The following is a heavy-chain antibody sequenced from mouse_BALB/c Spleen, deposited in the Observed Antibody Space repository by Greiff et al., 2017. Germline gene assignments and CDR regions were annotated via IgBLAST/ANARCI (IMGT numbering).Heavy chain of an antibody. J-gene: IGHJ4*01. CDR3: ARSEDPAMDY. CDR2: ISSGSSTI. V-gene: IGHV5-17*02. Sequence: EVQGVESGGGLVQPGGSRKLSCAASGFTFSSFGMHWVRQAPEKGLEWVAYISSGSSTIYYADTVKGRFTISRDNPKNTLFLQMTSLRSEDTAMYYCARSEDPAMDYWGQGTSVTVSS. CDR1: GFTFSSFG.